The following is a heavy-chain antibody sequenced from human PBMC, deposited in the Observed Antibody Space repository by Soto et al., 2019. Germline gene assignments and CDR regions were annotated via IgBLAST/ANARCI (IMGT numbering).Heavy chain of an antibody. Sequence: QLQLQESGPGLVKPSETLSLTCTVSGGSISSSSYYWGWIRQPPGKGLEWIGSIYYSGSTYYNPSLRSRITISVDTSKIQFSLKLSSVTAADTAVYYCASGGSSIAAQVAYWGQGTLVTVSS. D-gene: IGHD6-6*01. CDR3: ASGGSSIAAQVAY. CDR2: IYYSGST. J-gene: IGHJ4*02. CDR1: GGSISSSSYY. V-gene: IGHV4-39*01.